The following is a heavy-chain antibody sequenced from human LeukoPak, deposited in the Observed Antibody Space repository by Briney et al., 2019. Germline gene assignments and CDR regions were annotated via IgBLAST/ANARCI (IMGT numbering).Heavy chain of an antibody. V-gene: IGHV3-53*01. CDR1: GFTVSSNY. CDR2: IYSGGST. J-gene: IGHJ4*02. D-gene: IGHD3-3*01. Sequence: PGGSLRLSCAASGFTVSSNYMSWVRQAPGKGLEWVSVIYSGGSTYYADSVKGRFTISRDNSKNTLYLQMNSLRAEDTAVYYCVRGGGYYDFWSGYYPFDYWGQGTLVTVSS. CDR3: VRGGGYYDFWSGYYPFDY.